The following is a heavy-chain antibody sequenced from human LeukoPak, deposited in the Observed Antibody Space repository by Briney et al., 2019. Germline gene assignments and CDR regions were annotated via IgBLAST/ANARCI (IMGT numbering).Heavy chain of an antibody. D-gene: IGHD2-21*02. CDR1: GFTFSSYA. CDR2: ISYDGSNK. J-gene: IGHJ4*02. V-gene: IGHV3-30-3*01. Sequence: GGSLRLSCAASGFTFSSYAMHWVRQAPGKGLEWVAVISYDGSNKYYADSVKGRFTISRDNSKNTLYLQMNSLRAEDTAVYYCACGGDCLTHRDYWGQGTLVTVSS. CDR3: ACGGDCLTHRDY.